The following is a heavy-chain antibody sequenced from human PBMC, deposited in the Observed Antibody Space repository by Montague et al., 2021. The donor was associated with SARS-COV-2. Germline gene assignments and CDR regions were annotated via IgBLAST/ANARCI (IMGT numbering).Heavy chain of an antibody. CDR3: ARGMGGSYLYYFDY. V-gene: IGHV4-59*01. CDR2: IYYSGST. CDR1: GGSISSYY. Sequence: SETLSLTCTVSGGSISSYYWSWIRQPPGKGLELIGYIYYSGSTNYNPSLNRRVNIFVYMSKNQCSLKLSSVTAADTAVYYCARGMGGSYLYYFDYWGQGTRSPSPQ. J-gene: IGHJ4*02. D-gene: IGHD1-26*01.